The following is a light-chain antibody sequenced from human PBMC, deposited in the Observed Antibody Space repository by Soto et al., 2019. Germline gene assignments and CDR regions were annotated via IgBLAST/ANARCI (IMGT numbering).Light chain of an antibody. Sequence: DIQMTQSPSTLSASVGDRVTITCRASQGISNYLAWYQQKPGKVPKLLIYAASTLQSGVPSRFSGSGSGTDFNLTISSLEPEDSAVYECQQRHMWTITFGQGTRLEIK. J-gene: IGKJ5*01. CDR3: QQRHMWTIT. V-gene: IGKV1-27*01. CDR2: AAS. CDR1: QGISNY.